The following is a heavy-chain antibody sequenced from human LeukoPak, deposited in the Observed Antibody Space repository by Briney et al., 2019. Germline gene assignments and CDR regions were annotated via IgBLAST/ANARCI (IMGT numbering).Heavy chain of an antibody. CDR2: ISAYNGNT. CDR1: GYTFTSYG. V-gene: IGHV1-18*01. J-gene: IGHJ4*02. Sequence: ASVKVSCKASGYTFTSYGISWVRQAPGQGLEWMGWISAYNGNTNYAQRLQGRVTMTTDTSTSTAYMELRSLRSDDTAVYYCARYCNGGSCYGLDYWGQGTLVTVSS. D-gene: IGHD2-15*01. CDR3: ARYCNGGSCYGLDY.